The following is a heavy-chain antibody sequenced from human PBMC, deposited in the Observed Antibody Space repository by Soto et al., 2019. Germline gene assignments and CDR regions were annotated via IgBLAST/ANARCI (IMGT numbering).Heavy chain of an antibody. D-gene: IGHD2-2*01. V-gene: IGHV1-69*01. CDR1: GGTFSNYA. Sequence: QVQLVQSGAEVKKPGSSVKVSCTAAGGTFSNYAFSWVRQVPGQGLEWMGGIIPIFDTTNYAQKFQGRVTITADESTSTTNMELSSLRYDDTAVFCCARDMIPAAISYRGYAMDVWGQGTTFTVSS. CDR2: IIPIFDTT. CDR3: ARDMIPAAISYRGYAMDV. J-gene: IGHJ6*02.